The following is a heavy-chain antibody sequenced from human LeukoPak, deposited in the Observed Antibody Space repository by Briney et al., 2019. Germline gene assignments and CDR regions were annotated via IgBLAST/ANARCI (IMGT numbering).Heavy chain of an antibody. D-gene: IGHD2-15*01. CDR2: ISNGNT. Sequence: GGSLRLSCAASGFPFSNHAMSWVRQPPGKGLEWVAAISNGNTYYADSVRGRFAISRDDSKNMVYLQMDSLRDEDTALYYCVREAGYCASVCLKSNWFDPWGQGTLVTVSS. J-gene: IGHJ5*02. CDR1: GFPFSNHA. V-gene: IGHV3-23*01. CDR3: VREAGYCASVCLKSNWFDP.